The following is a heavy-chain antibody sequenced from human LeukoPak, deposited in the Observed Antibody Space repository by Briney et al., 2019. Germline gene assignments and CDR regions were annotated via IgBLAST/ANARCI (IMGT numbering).Heavy chain of an antibody. V-gene: IGHV3-48*02. D-gene: IGHD6-6*01. Sequence: GGSLRLPCAASGFTFSSYSMNWVRQAPGKGLEWVSYISSSSSTIYYADSVKGRFTISRDNAKNSLYLQMNSLRDEDTAVYYCARDMGIAARPACFDYWGQGTLVTVSS. CDR2: ISSSSSTI. J-gene: IGHJ4*02. CDR3: ARDMGIAARPACFDY. CDR1: GFTFSSYS.